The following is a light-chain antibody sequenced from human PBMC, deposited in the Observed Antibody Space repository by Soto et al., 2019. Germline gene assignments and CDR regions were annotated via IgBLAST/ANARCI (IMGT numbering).Light chain of an antibody. J-gene: IGLJ3*02. Sequence: QSVLTQPASVSGSPGQSITMSCTGTSRDIGSYNFVSWYQQHPGEAPKLMIYEASARPSGVSDRFSGSKSGNTASLTISGLQAEDEADYYCCSYAGSGTWVFGGGTKLTVL. V-gene: IGLV2-23*01. CDR1: SRDIGSYNF. CDR2: EAS. CDR3: CSYAGSGTWV.